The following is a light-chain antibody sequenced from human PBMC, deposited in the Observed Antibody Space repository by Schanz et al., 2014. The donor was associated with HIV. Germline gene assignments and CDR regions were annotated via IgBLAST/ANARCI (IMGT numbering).Light chain of an antibody. J-gene: IGKJ1*01. Sequence: EIVLTQSPVILSLSPGERATLSCRASQTVSSNSLGWYQQKRGQVPRLLIYSASRRANGIPDRFSGSGSGTDFTLTISSLQSEDFAVYYCQQYNNWPWTFGQGTKVEIK. V-gene: IGKV3D-15*01. CDR2: SAS. CDR3: QQYNNWPWT. CDR1: QTVSSN.